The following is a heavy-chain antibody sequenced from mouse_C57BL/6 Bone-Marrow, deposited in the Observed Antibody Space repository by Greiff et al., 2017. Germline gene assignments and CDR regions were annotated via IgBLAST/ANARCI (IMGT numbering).Heavy chain of an antibody. V-gene: IGHV1-81*01. J-gene: IGHJ2*01. CDR1: GYTFTSYG. CDR3: ARRGDY. Sequence: VKLQESGAELARPGASVKLSCKASGYTFTSYGISWVKQRTGQGLEWIGEIYPRSGNTYYNEKFKGKATLTADKSSSKAYMELLSLTSEDSAVYFCARRGDYWGQGTTLTVSS. CDR2: IYPRSGNT.